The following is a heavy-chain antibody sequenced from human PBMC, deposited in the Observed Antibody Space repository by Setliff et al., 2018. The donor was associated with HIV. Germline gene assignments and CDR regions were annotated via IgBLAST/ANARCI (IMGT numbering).Heavy chain of an antibody. J-gene: IGHJ4*01. CDR1: GYTFTDRF. CDR3: AAGPFNWGQYF. CDR2: RYPRGDGT. V-gene: IGHV1-69-2*01. D-gene: IGHD3-16*01. Sequence: ASVKVSCKASGYTFTDRFITWFQRAPGKGLEWMGRRYPRGDGTIYAERFRGRLTFSADTSTHTGYMQLDNLKSEDTAMYFCAAGPFNWGQYFWGHGTLVTVSS.